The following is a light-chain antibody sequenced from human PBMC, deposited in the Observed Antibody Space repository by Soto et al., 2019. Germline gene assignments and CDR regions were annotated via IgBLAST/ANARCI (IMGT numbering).Light chain of an antibody. J-gene: IGKJ4*01. V-gene: IGKV3-15*01. CDR2: GAS. CDR3: QHYNNLPLT. Sequence: EIVMTQSPATLSVSPGERATLSCRASQSVSSNLAWYQQKPGQAPRLLIYGASTRATGFPARFSGGGSGTEFSLTISSLQSEDFAVYYCQHYNNLPLTFGGGTKVDI. CDR1: QSVSSN.